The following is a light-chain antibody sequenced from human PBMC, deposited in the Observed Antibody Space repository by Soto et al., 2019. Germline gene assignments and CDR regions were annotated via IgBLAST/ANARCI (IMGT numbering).Light chain of an antibody. V-gene: IGLV2-18*02. CDR2: EVS. CDR1: SSDVGSYNR. CDR3: NSYTGSSTYV. Sequence: LTQPPSVSGSPGQSVAIPCTGTSSDVGSYNRVPWYQQPPGAAPKLMIYEVSNRPSGVPDRFSGSKSGNTASLTISGLQAEDEADYYCNSYTGSSTYVFGTGTKVTVL. J-gene: IGLJ1*01.